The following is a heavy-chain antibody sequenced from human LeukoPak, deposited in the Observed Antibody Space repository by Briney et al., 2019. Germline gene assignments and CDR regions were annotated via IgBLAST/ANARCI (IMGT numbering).Heavy chain of an antibody. CDR1: GGSFSGYY. V-gene: IGHV4-34*01. D-gene: IGHD2-15*01. Sequence: PSETLSLTCAVYGGSFSGYYWSWVRQPPGKGLEWIGEINHSGSTNYNPSLKSRVTISVDTSKNQFSLKLSSVTAADTAVYYCARGATRTFDYWDQGTLVTVSS. CDR2: INHSGST. J-gene: IGHJ4*02. CDR3: ARGATRTFDY.